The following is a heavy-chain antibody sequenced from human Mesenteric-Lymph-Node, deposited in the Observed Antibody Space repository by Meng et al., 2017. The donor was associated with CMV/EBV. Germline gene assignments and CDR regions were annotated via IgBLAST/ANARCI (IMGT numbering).Heavy chain of an antibody. D-gene: IGHD5-24*01. CDR3: ARDLEDGYNQNNYYYYGMDV. Sequence: ASVKVSCKASGYTFTSYYMHWVRQAPGQGLEWMGIINPSGGSTSYAQKFQGRVTMTRDTSTSTVYMELSSLRSEDTAVYYCARDLEDGYNQNNYYYYGMDVWGQGTTVTVSS. CDR2: INPSGGST. V-gene: IGHV1-46*01. J-gene: IGHJ6*02. CDR1: GYTFTSYY.